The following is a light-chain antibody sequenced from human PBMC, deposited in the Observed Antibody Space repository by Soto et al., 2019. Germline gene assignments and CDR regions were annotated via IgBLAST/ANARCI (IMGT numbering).Light chain of an antibody. CDR3: QSYDNSLSGSYV. J-gene: IGLJ1*01. CDR1: SSNIGAGYD. Sequence: QSVLTQPPSVSGAPGQRVTISCTGSSSNIGAGYDVHWYQQVPGTAPKLLIYGNTSRPSGVPDRFSGSKSGTSASLVITGLQADDEADYYCQSYDNSLSGSYVFGNGTKVTVL. CDR2: GNT. V-gene: IGLV1-40*01.